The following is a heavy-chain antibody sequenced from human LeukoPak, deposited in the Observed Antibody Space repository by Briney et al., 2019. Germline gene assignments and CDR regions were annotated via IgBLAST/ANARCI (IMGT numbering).Heavy chain of an antibody. J-gene: IGHJ4*02. CDR1: GFTVSSTY. CDR3: ARGRPAHYFDS. CDR2: IYSGGYT. Sequence: GGSLGLSCAASGFTVSSTYLTWVRQTPGKGLEWLSVIYSGGYTYYADSVKGRFFISRDISENMVYLQMNSLSVEDTAVYFCARGRPAHYFDSWGPGTLVTVS. D-gene: IGHD6-6*01. V-gene: IGHV3-66*01.